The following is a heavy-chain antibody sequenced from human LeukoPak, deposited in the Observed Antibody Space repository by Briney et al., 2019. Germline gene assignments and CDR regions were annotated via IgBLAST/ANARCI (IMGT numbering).Heavy chain of an antibody. CDR2: IKSKSDGGTT. D-gene: IGHD3-16*01. Sequence: GGSLRLSCVASGFTFSNAWMNWVRQAPREGLEWVGRIKSKSDGGTTDYAAPVKGKFTISRDDSKNTLYLQMNSLKSEDTAVYFCTTGGGVYDYVSLHWGQGTLVTVSS. V-gene: IGHV3-15*01. J-gene: IGHJ1*01. CDR1: GFTFSNAW. CDR3: TTGGGVYDYVSLH.